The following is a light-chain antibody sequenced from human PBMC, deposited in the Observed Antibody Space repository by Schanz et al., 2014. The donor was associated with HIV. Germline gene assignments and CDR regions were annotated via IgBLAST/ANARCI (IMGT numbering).Light chain of an antibody. J-gene: IGKJ4*02. V-gene: IGKV3-20*01. CDR3: HHYGDSRGT. CDR2: AAS. CDR1: QATVGTY. Sequence: EVVLTQSPGSLSFSPGERATLSCRASQATVGTYLAWYQQRPGQAPRLLIYAASSRATGIPDRFSGSGSGTDFTLTISRLEPEDFAVYYCHHYGDSRGTFGGGTEVDI.